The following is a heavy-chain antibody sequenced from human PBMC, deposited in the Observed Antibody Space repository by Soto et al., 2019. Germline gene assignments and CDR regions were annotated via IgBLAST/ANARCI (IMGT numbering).Heavy chain of an antibody. CDR1: GFTFRDNW. CDR3: ATSMGRGGNDY. D-gene: IGHD3-10*01. CDR2: IKTDGSEK. J-gene: IGHJ4*02. V-gene: IGHV3-7*05. Sequence: EVQLVESGGGLVQPGGSLRLSCAASGFTFRDNWMSWVRHVPGEGLECVANIKTDGSEKYYVDPVKGRFTISRDNAKNSLYLQMNSLRAEDTAVYYCATSMGRGGNDYWGQGTLVTVSS.